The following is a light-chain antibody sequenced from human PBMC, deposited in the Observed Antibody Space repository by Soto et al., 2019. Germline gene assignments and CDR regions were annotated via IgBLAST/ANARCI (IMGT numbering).Light chain of an antibody. CDR3: QQRSNWPS. CDR1: QSVSSSF. Sequence: EIVLTQSPGTLSLSPGARATLSCRASQSVSSSFLAWYQQKRGQPPRLLIYGASSRATGIPDRFSGSGSGTEFNLTISSLQSEDSAVYVCQQRSNWPSFGQGTRLEIK. J-gene: IGKJ5*01. CDR2: GAS. V-gene: IGKV3D-20*02.